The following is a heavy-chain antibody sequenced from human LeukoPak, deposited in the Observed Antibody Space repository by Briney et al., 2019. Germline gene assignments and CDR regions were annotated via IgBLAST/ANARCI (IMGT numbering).Heavy chain of an antibody. CDR2: ISSYNGNT. Sequence: ASVKVSCMASGATFISYAMSWVRQAPGQGLEWVGWISSYNGNTNYAQKLQGRVTMTTDTSTSTAYMELRSMRSHDRAVYYCARDLVAIVGKCDYWGQGPLVTVSS. V-gene: IGHV1-18*01. CDR1: GATFISYA. D-gene: IGHD1-26*01. J-gene: IGHJ4*02. CDR3: ARDLVAIVGKCDY.